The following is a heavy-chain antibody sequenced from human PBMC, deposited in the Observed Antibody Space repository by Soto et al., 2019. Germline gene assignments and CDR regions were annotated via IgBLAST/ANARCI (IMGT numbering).Heavy chain of an antibody. J-gene: IGHJ4*02. CDR3: AKDRWGARYIDY. CDR2: ISGSGGST. Sequence: EMQLLESGGDLVQPGGSLRLSCAASGFTFNNYAMGWVRQAPGKGLEWVSAISGSGGSTYYADSVKGRFTISSDNSKNTLYLQMNSLRAEDTAVYYCAKDRWGARYIDYWGQGTLVTVSS. V-gene: IGHV3-23*01. D-gene: IGHD1-26*01. CDR1: GFTFNNYA.